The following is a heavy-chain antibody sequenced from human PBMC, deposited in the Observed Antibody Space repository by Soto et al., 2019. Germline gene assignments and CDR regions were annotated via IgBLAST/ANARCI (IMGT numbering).Heavy chain of an antibody. Sequence: SETLSLTCTVSGGSISSGDYYWSWIRQPQGKGLEWIGYIYYSGSTYYNPSLKSRVTISVDTSKSQFSLNLSFVTAADTAVYYCATMGTPATGLYFFDYWGQGSLVTVSS. CDR2: IYYSGST. D-gene: IGHD2-15*01. CDR1: GGSISSGDYY. CDR3: ATMGTPATGLYFFDY. J-gene: IGHJ4*02. V-gene: IGHV4-30-4*01.